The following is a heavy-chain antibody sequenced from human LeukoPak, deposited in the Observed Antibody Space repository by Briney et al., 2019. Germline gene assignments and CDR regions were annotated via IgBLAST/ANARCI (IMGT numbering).Heavy chain of an antibody. CDR3: ARGRIQLWLDFDY. D-gene: IGHD5-18*01. Sequence: SETLSLTCTVSGGSIFSYYWSWIRQSPGKGLEWIGYVYNGGSTNYNPSLKSRVTISVDTSKNQFSLKLSSVTAADTAVYYCARGRIQLWLDFDYWGQGTLVTVSS. CDR2: VYNGGST. J-gene: IGHJ4*02. CDR1: GGSIFSYY. V-gene: IGHV4-59*01.